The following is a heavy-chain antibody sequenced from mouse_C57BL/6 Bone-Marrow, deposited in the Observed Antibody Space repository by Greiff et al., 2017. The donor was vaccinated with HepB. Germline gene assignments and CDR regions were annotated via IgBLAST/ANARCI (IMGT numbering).Heavy chain of an antibody. J-gene: IGHJ3*01. Sequence: EVKLMDSGGGLVQSGRSLRLSCATSGFTFSDFYMEWVRQAPGKGLEWIAASRNKANDYTTEYSASVKGRFIVSRDTSQSILYLQMNALRAEDTAIYYCARSSYGKPFAYWGQGTLVTVSA. V-gene: IGHV7-1*01. CDR1: GFTFSDFY. D-gene: IGHD2-10*01. CDR2: SRNKANDYTT. CDR3: ARSSYGKPFAY.